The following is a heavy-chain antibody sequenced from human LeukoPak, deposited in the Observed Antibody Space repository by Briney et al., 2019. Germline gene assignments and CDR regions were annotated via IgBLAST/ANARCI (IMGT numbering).Heavy chain of an antibody. Sequence: GASVKVSCKASGYTFTSYDINWLRQATGQGLEWMGWMNPNSGNTGYAQKFQGRVTMTRNTSISTAYMELSSLRSEDTAVYYCARGRIGIVVVVAATWFHWFDPWGQGTLVTVSS. CDR2: MNPNSGNT. D-gene: IGHD2-15*01. CDR3: ARGRIGIVVVVAATWFHWFDP. J-gene: IGHJ5*02. CDR1: GYTFTSYD. V-gene: IGHV1-8*01.